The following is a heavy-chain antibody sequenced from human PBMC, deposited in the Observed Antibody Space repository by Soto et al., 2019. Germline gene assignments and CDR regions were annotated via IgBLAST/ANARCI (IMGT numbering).Heavy chain of an antibody. CDR1: GFTFSSYW. D-gene: IGHD3-10*01. Sequence: GGSLRLSCAASGFTFSSYWMHWVRQAPGKGLVWVSRINSDGSSTSYADSVKGRFTISRDNAKNTLYLQMNSLRAEDTAVYYCARARFYGSGPDYYYYYYMDVWGKGTTVTVSS. CDR2: INSDGSST. V-gene: IGHV3-74*01. CDR3: ARARFYGSGPDYYYYYYMDV. J-gene: IGHJ6*03.